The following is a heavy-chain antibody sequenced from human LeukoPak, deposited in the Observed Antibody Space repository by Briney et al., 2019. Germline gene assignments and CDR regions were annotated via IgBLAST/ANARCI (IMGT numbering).Heavy chain of an antibody. J-gene: IGHJ4*02. CDR3: AKVGNYDSSYFDY. V-gene: IGHV3-21*04. CDR1: GFTFSSYT. CDR2: IGSGSSYI. D-gene: IGHD3-22*01. Sequence: GGSLRLSCAASGFTFSSYTMNWVRQAPGQGLEWVSSIGSGSSYIYYADSVKGRFTISRDNAKNSLYLQMNSLRAEDTAVYYCAKVGNYDSSYFDYWGQGTLVTVSS.